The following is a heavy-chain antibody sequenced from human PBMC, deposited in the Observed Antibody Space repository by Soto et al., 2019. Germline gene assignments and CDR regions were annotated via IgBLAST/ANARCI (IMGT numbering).Heavy chain of an antibody. J-gene: IGHJ4*02. Sequence: PGGSLRLSCAASGFTVSSNYMSWVRQAPGKGLEWVSVIYSGGSTYYADSVKGRFTISRDNSKNTLYLQMNSLRAEDTAVYYCARTAGKYYDSSGYYGFVDYWGQGTLVTVSS. CDR3: ARTAGKYYDSSGYYGFVDY. D-gene: IGHD3-22*01. V-gene: IGHV3-66*01. CDR2: IYSGGST. CDR1: GFTVSSNY.